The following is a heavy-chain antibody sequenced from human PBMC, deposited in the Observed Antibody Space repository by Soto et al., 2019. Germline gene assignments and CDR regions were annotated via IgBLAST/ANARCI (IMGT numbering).Heavy chain of an antibody. V-gene: IGHV3-30-3*01. D-gene: IGHD2-8*02. CDR3: ARGDILVACPFDY. J-gene: IGHJ4*02. Sequence: QVQLVESGGGMVQPGRSLRLSCAASGFTFSSFAMNWVRQAPGKGLEWVAVISNDGTNKYYADSVKGRFTISRDDSKNTLYVQMNSLRAEDTAVYYCARGDILVACPFDYWGQGNLVTVSS. CDR1: GFTFSSFA. CDR2: ISNDGTNK.